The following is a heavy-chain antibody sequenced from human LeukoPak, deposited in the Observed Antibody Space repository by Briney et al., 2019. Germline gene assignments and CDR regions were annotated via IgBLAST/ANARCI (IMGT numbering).Heavy chain of an antibody. V-gene: IGHV4-59*01. CDR1: GGSISSYY. Sequence: SETLSLTCTVSGGSISSYYWSWIRQPPGKGLEWIGYIYYSGSTNYNPSLKSRVTISVDTSKNQFSLKLSSVTAADTAVYYCARGSFNWFDPWGQGTLVTVSS. J-gene: IGHJ5*02. CDR3: ARGSFNWFDP. D-gene: IGHD3-16*02. CDR2: IYYSGST.